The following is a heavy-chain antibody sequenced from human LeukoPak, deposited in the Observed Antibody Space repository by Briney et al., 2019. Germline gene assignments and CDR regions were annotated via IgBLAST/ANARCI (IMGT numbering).Heavy chain of an antibody. CDR2: INPSGGST. CDR1: GYTFTGYY. V-gene: IGHV1-46*01. CDR3: ARGGTSVAGRPPWWYFEL. J-gene: IGHJ2*01. D-gene: IGHD6-6*01. Sequence: ASVKVSCKASGYTFTGYYMHWVRQAPGQGLEWMGIINPSGGSTSYAQKFQGRVTMTRDTSTSTVYMELSSLRSEDTAVYYCARGGTSVAGRPPWWYFELWGRGTLVTVSS.